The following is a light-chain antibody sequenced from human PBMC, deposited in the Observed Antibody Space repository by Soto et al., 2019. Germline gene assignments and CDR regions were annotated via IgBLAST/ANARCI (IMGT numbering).Light chain of an antibody. Sequence: EIVLTQTPATQSLSPGERATLSCRASQSVSSYLAWYQQKPGQAPRLLIYDASNRATGIPARFSGSGSGTDFTLTISSLEPEDFAVYYCQQRSNWSPFGGGTKVEIK. V-gene: IGKV3-11*01. CDR2: DAS. J-gene: IGKJ4*01. CDR1: QSVSSY. CDR3: QQRSNWSP.